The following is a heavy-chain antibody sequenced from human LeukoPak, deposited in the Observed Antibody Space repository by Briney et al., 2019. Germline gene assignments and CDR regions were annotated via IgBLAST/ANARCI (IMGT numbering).Heavy chain of an antibody. Sequence: GGSLRLSCAASGFTFSSYSMNWGRQAPGKGLEWVSSISSSSSYIYDADSVKGRFTISRDNAKTSLYLQMNSLRAEDTAVYYCARDENGFDYWGQGTLVTVSS. CDR3: ARDENGFDY. CDR1: GFTFSSYS. CDR2: ISSSSSYI. D-gene: IGHD1-1*01. V-gene: IGHV3-21*01. J-gene: IGHJ4*02.